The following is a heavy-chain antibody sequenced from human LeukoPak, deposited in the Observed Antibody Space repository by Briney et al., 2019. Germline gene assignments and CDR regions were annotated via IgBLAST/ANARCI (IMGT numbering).Heavy chain of an antibody. D-gene: IGHD2-2*01. CDR1: GGSISSSSYY. CDR2: IYYSGST. Sequence: SETLSLTCTVSGGSISSSSYYWGWIRQPPGKGLEWIGSIYYSGSTYYNPSLKSRVTISVDTSKNQFSLKLSSVTAADTAVYYCASHILYCSSTSCSLDAFDIWGQGTMVTVSS. V-gene: IGHV4-39*01. J-gene: IGHJ3*02. CDR3: ASHILYCSSTSCSLDAFDI.